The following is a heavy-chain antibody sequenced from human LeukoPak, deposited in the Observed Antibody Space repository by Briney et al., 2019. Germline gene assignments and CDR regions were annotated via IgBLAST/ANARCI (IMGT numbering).Heavy chain of an antibody. D-gene: IGHD3-22*01. CDR2: ISYDGSNK. J-gene: IGHJ4*02. V-gene: IGHV3-30*18. CDR3: AKSSLYYYDSSGYYPHSPFDY. Sequence: GGSLRLSCAASGFTFSSYAMSWVRQAPGKGLEWVAVISYDGSNKYYADSVKGRFTISRDNSKNTLYLQMNSLRAEDTAVYYCAKSSLYYYDSSGYYPHSPFDYWGQGTLVTVSS. CDR1: GFTFSSYA.